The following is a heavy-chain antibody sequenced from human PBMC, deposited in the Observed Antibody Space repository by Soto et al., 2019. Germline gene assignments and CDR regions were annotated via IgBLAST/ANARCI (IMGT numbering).Heavy chain of an antibody. CDR1: GYTFSSSK. D-gene: IGHD4-4*01. CDR3: ARGSSYTTDGIDV. J-gene: IGHJ6*02. Sequence: VKVSYKASGYTFSSSKIHWVRQAPGQGLEGNVINNPSGGSTSYVQKFQGRVTMTRDTSTSTVHMELSSLSSEDTAVYYCARGSSYTTDGIDVWGQGCTFTVS. V-gene: IGHV1-46*01. CDR2: NNPSGGST.